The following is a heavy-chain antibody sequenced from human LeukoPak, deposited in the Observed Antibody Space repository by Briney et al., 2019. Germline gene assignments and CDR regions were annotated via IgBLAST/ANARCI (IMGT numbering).Heavy chain of an antibody. CDR2: ISAKNGNT. CDR3: ARDRQDYYDSSGYFDT. D-gene: IGHD3-22*01. Sequence: ASVKVSCKASGYTFTNYGISWVRQAPGQGLQWMGWISAKNGNTKYAEKFQGRGTMTTDTSTNTAYMELRSLRSDDTAVYYCARDRQDYYDSSGYFDTWGQGTLVTVSS. V-gene: IGHV1-18*01. J-gene: IGHJ4*02. CDR1: GYTFTNYG.